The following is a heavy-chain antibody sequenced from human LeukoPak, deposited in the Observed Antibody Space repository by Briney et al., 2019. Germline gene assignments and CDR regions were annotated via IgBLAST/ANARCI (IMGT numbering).Heavy chain of an antibody. D-gene: IGHD2-21*02. CDR3: AKYVCGGDCYDYFDC. V-gene: IGHV3-23*01. J-gene: IGHJ4*02. Sequence: GGSLRLSCAASGFTFSNYAMSWVRQAPGKGLEWVSGIRSSGHNTYYEDSVKGRFTISRDNSKNMLYLQMNSLRAEDAAVYYCAKYVCGGDCYDYFDCWGQGTLVTVSS. CDR2: IRSSGHNT. CDR1: GFTFSNYA.